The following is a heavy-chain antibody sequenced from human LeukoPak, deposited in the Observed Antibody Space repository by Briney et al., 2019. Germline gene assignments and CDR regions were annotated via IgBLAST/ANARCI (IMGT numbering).Heavy chain of an antibody. J-gene: IGHJ4*02. CDR3: ANHYDYVWGSYGSDY. CDR2: VNPNSGIT. V-gene: IGHV1-2*02. D-gene: IGHD3-16*02. CDR1: GYTFTGHY. Sequence: ASVKVSCKASGYTFTGHYIHWVRQAPGQGLEWMGWVNPNSGITAYAQKLQGRVTMTRDTSISTAYMELRRLTSDDTAVYYCANHYDYVWGSYGSDYWGQGTLVTVSS.